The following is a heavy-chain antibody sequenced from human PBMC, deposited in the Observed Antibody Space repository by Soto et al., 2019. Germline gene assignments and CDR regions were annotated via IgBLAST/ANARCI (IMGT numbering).Heavy chain of an antibody. J-gene: IGHJ4*02. CDR1: GQSFSGHT. CDR2: ISQSGST. Sequence: QVQLQQWGAGLLKPSETLSLTCAVYGQSFSGHTWSWIRQSPGKGLEWIGEISQSGSTYYNPSLKTRVTISPDTSKNQFSLTLNSVTAADTGVFYCARGSGIAVIPGELEDVHYDYWGQGTLVSVSS. V-gene: IGHV4-34*01. CDR3: ARGSGIAVIPGELEDVHYDY. D-gene: IGHD2-2*01.